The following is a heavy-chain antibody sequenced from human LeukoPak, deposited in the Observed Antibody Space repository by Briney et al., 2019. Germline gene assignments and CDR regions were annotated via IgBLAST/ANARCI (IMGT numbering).Heavy chain of an antibody. Sequence: SETLSLTCTVSGGSISSYYWSWIRQPPGKGLEWIGYIYYSGSTNYNPSLESRVTISVDTSKNQFSLKLSSVTAADTAVYYCARDGSSGYNGWFDPWGRGTLVTVSS. D-gene: IGHD3-22*01. J-gene: IGHJ5*02. V-gene: IGHV4-59*01. CDR1: GGSISSYY. CDR3: ARDGSSGYNGWFDP. CDR2: IYYSGST.